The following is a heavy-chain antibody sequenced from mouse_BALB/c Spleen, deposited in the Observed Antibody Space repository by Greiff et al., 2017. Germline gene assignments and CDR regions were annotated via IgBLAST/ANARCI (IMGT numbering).Heavy chain of an antibody. D-gene: IGHD2-3*01. CDR1: GFTFSSYA. Sequence: EVMLVESGGGLVKPGGSLKLSCAASGFTFSSYAMSWVRQTPEKRLEWVASISSGGSTYYPDSVKGRFTISRDNARNILYLQMSSLRSEDTAMYYCASNYEFYAMDYWGQGTSVTVSS. V-gene: IGHV5-6-5*01. CDR3: ASNYEFYAMDY. J-gene: IGHJ4*01. CDR2: ISSGGST.